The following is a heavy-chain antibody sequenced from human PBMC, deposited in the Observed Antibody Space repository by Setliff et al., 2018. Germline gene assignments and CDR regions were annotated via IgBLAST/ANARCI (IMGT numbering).Heavy chain of an antibody. J-gene: IGHJ4*02. Sequence: PGESLKISCAASGFTFSSYAMSWVRQAPGKGLEWVSAISGSGGSTYYADSVKGRFTISRDNSKNTLYLQMNSLRAEDTAVYYCAKAQFNWVYYFDYWGQGTLVTVSS. CDR1: GFTFSSYA. CDR2: ISGSGGST. V-gene: IGHV3-23*01. D-gene: IGHD7-27*01. CDR3: AKAQFNWVYYFDY.